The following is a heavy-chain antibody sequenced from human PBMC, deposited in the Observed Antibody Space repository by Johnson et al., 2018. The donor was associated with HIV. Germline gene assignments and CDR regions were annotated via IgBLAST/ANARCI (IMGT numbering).Heavy chain of an antibody. CDR3: ARDILEYSSSVPDAFDI. V-gene: IGHV3-48*03. Sequence: VQLVDSGGGVVQPGRSLRLSCAASGFSFTKYAMHWVRQAPGKGLEWVSYISGSGGTIYNADSVKGRFTISSDNAKNSLYLQMNSLRAEDTAVYYCARDILEYSSSVPDAFDIWGQGTMVTVSS. CDR2: ISGSGGTI. J-gene: IGHJ3*02. CDR1: GFSFTKYA. D-gene: IGHD6-6*01.